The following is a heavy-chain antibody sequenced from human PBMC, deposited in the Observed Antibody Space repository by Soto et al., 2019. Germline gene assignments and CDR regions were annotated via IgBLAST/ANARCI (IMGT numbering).Heavy chain of an antibody. D-gene: IGHD6-25*01. V-gene: IGHV4-4*02. CDR1: GGSISCFNW. Sequence: QVQLQESGPGLMKPSGTLSLTCAVSGGSISCFNWWSWVRQPPVKRLEWLGEIHHTGSTNYNPSLKSRLTMSVDKSNNLFSLNLSSVTAADTAVYYCARTSGIGYDFDYWGQGTLVAVSS. CDR2: IHHTGST. J-gene: IGHJ4*02. CDR3: ARTSGIGYDFDY.